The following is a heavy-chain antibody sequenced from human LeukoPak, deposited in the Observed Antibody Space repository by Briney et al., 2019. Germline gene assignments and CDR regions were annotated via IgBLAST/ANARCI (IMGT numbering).Heavy chain of an antibody. V-gene: IGHV3-53*01. D-gene: IGHD4-17*01. CDR3: ARDSGEARYGDYSFDY. CDR2: IYSGGST. Sequence: HPGGSLRLSCAASGFTVSSNYMSWVRQAPGKGLEWVSVIYSGGSTYYGDSVKGRFTISRDNSKNTLYLQMNSLRAEDTAVYYCARDSGEARYGDYSFDYWGQGTLVTVSS. J-gene: IGHJ4*02. CDR1: GFTVSSNY.